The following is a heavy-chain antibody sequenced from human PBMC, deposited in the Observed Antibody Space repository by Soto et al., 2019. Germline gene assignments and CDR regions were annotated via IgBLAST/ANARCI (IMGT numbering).Heavy chain of an antibody. V-gene: IGHV3-33*01. CDR3: ARDRILSPDY. Sequence: QVQLVESGGGVVQPGRSLRLSCAASGFTFSSYGMHRVRQAPGKGLEWVAVIWYDGSNKYYADSVKGRFTISRDNSKNMLYLQMNSLRAEDTAVYYCARDRILSPDYWGQGTLVTVSS. J-gene: IGHJ4*02. CDR2: IWYDGSNK. CDR1: GFTFSSYG.